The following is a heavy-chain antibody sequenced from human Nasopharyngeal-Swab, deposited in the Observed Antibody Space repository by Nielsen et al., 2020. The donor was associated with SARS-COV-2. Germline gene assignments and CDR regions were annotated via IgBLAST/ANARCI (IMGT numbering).Heavy chain of an antibody. V-gene: IGHV3-15*07. D-gene: IGHD7-27*01. CDR2: IKSKTDGGTT. J-gene: IGHJ4*02. Sequence: WIRQPPGKGLEWVGRIKSKTDGGTTDYAAPVKGRFTISRDDSKNTLYLQMNSLKTEDIAVYYCTTDLGSSGFDYWGQGTLVTVSS. CDR3: TTDLGSSGFDY.